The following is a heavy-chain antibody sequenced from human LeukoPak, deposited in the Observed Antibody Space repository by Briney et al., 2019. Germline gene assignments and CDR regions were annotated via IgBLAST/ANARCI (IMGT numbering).Heavy chain of an antibody. J-gene: IGHJ4*02. CDR3: ARAPESYSRSSAAGY. CDR1: GGSISSYY. Sequence: SETLSLTCTVSGGSISSYYWSWIRQPPWKGLEWIGYMYYSGSTNYNPSLKSRVTISVDTSKNQFSLKLSSVTAADTAVYYCARAPESYSRSSAAGYWGQGTLVTVSS. D-gene: IGHD6-6*01. V-gene: IGHV4-59*01. CDR2: MYYSGST.